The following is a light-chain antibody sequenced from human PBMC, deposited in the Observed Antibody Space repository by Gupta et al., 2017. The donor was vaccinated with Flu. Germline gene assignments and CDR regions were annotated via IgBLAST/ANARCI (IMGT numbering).Light chain of an antibody. J-gene: IGKJ5*01. CDR1: QSVTTNY. CDR3: QQYGSSCT. CDR2: GAC. Sequence: EVVLTQSPGTLSLSPGERATLSCKSSQSVTTNYLAWYQQKPGQAPRLLIHGACTRATDIPDRFSGSGSGTDFTLTISRLEPEDFAVYYCQQYGSSCTFGQGTRLEIK. V-gene: IGKV3-20*01.